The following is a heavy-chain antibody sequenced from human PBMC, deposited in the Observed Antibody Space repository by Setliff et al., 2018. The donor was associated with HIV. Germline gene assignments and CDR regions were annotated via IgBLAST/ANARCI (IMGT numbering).Heavy chain of an antibody. Sequence: SLRLSCAVSGFTFSTYGMHWVRQAPGKGLEWVTFIEHDGSKKFYADSVKGRFTISRDNSKNTLYLQMNSLRAEDTAVYYCARAGGSLTGNAFDIWGQGTMVTVSS. CDR3: ARAGGSLTGNAFDI. CDR2: IEHDGSKK. CDR1: GFTFSTYG. V-gene: IGHV3-30*12. J-gene: IGHJ3*02. D-gene: IGHD2-15*01.